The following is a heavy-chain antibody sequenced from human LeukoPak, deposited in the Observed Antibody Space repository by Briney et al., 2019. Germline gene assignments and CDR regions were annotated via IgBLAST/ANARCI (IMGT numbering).Heavy chain of an antibody. D-gene: IGHD3-10*01. CDR2: IYYSGST. CDR3: ARHYTPLWPYYYYGMDV. J-gene: IGHJ6*02. Sequence: PSETLSLTCTVSGGSISSYYWSWIRQPPGKGLEWIGYIYYSGSTNYNPSLKSRVTISVDTSKNQFSLKLSSVTAADTAVYYCARHYTPLWPYYYYGMDVRGQGTTVTVSS. CDR1: GGSISSYY. V-gene: IGHV4-59*08.